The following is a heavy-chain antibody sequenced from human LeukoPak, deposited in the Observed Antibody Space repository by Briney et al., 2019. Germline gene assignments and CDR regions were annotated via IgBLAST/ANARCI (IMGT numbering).Heavy chain of an antibody. V-gene: IGHV1-69*13. CDR1: GGTFSSYA. CDR2: IIPIFGTA. CDR3: ARGGVASYYYYGMDV. J-gene: IGHJ6*02. Sequence: ASVKVSCKASGGTFSSYAISWVRQAPGQGLEWMGGIIPIFGTANYARKFQGRVTITADESTSTAYMELSSLRSEDTAVYYCARGGVASYYYYGMDVWGQGTTVTVSS. D-gene: IGHD1-26*01.